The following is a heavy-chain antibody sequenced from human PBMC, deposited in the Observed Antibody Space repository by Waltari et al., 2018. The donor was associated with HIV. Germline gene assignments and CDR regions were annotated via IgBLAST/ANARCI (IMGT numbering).Heavy chain of an antibody. CDR2: ISFDGSNK. V-gene: IGHV3-30*01. CDR1: GFTFSSYA. CDR3: AREQWPGYSSSSCWFDP. J-gene: IGHJ5*02. Sequence: QVQLVESGGGVVPPGRSLRLACAASGFTFSSYAMYWALQAPGKGLYWVAVISFDGSNKYYADSVKGRFTISRDNSKNTLFLQMNSLRPEDTALYYCAREQWPGYSSSSCWFDPWGQGTLVTVSS. D-gene: IGHD6-6*01.